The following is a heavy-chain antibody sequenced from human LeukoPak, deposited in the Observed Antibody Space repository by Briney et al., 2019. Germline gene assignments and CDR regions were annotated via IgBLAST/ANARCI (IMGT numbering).Heavy chain of an antibody. J-gene: IGHJ3*02. CDR1: GFTFSSYA. D-gene: IGHD3-22*01. CDR3: AKDPPYYYDSSCYGGGAFDI. Sequence: GGSLRLSCAASGFTFSSYAMSWVRQAPGKGLEWVSAISGSTGNTYYADSVKGRFTISRDNSKNTVYLQMNSLRAEDTAVYYCAKDPPYYYDSSCYGGGAFDIWGQGTMVTVSS. CDR2: ISGSTGNT. V-gene: IGHV3-23*01.